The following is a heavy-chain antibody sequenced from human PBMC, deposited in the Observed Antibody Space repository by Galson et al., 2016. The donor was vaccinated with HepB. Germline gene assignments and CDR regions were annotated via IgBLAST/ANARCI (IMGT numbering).Heavy chain of an antibody. D-gene: IGHD6-19*01. J-gene: IGHJ4*02. CDR1: GFTFRAYT. Sequence: SLRLSCAASGFTFRAYTMNWVRQAPGKGLQWVSSISSGSRHISNADSLKGRFSISRDDAKNSVFLQMNSLTVDDTAKYFCARDRRGSGWYNDYWGQGTLVTVSS. CDR2: ISSGSRHI. CDR3: ARDRRGSGWYNDY. V-gene: IGHV3-21*04.